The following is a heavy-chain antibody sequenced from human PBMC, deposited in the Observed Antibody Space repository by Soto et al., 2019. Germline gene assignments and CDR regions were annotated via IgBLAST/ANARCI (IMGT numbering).Heavy chain of an antibody. V-gene: IGHV3-23*01. CDR1: GFTFSSYA. D-gene: IGHD3-10*01. Sequence: EVQLLESGGGLVQPGGSLRLSCAASGFTFSSYAMSWVRQAPGKGLEWVSAISGSGGSTYYADSVQGRFTISRDNSKNPLYLQMNSLRAEDTVVYYCAKGSSHYYGSGSYGGFDYLGQGTLVTVSS. CDR3: AKGSSHYYGSGSYGGFDY. J-gene: IGHJ4*02. CDR2: ISGSGGST.